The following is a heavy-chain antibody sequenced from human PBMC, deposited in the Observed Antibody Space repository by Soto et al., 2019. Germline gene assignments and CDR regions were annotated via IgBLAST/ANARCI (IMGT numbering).Heavy chain of an antibody. CDR1: ESTVSRDW. CDR2: INQDGSEK. V-gene: IGHV3-7*04. CDR3: SGALGDAC. J-gene: IGHJ4*02. D-gene: IGHD1-26*01. Sequence: EVHLVESGGGLVQTGGSLRLSCAIFESTVSRDWMNWVRQAPGKGLEWVAHINQDGSEKYYVDSGKGRFTISRDNAKKSLYLQMNSLRPADTPMYYCSGALGDACWGQGTLVTVSS.